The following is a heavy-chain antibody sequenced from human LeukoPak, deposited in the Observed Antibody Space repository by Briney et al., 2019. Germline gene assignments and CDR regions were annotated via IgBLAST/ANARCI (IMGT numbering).Heavy chain of an antibody. CDR1: GFNVSSNY. D-gene: IGHD2-21*02. Sequence: GGSLRLSCAASGFNVSSNYMSWVRQAPGKGLEWVSVIYSGGSTYYADSVKGRFTISRHNSKNTLYLQLNSLRAEDTAVYYCGPVVVTATDYFDYWGQGTLVTVSS. V-gene: IGHV3-53*04. J-gene: IGHJ4*02. CDR3: GPVVVTATDYFDY. CDR2: IYSGGST.